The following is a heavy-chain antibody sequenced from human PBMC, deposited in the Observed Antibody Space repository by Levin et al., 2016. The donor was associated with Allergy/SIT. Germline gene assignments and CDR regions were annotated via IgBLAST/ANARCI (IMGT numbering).Heavy chain of an antibody. V-gene: IGHV5-51*01. CDR3: ARRYYDILTGYHRGDWFDP. Sequence: KVSCKGSGYSFTSYWIGWVRQMPGKGLEWMGIIYPGDSDTRYSPSFQGQVTISADKSISTAYLQWSSLKASDTAMYYCARRYYDILTGYHRGDWFDPWGQGTLVTVSS. CDR2: IYPGDSDT. CDR1: GYSFTSYW. J-gene: IGHJ5*02. D-gene: IGHD3-9*01.